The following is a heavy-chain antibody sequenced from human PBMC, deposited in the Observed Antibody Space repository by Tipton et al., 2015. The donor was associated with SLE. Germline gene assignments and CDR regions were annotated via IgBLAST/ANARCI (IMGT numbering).Heavy chain of an antibody. V-gene: IGHV4-59*01. D-gene: IGHD2-2*01. J-gene: IGHJ3*02. CDR3: ARGPLEPAVSDNAFDI. CDR1: GGSIRTNY. Sequence: TLSLTCTVSGGSIRTNYWSWLRQTPGKGLEWIGYVYFYTNENTSYNPSLRSRVTISLDTSNNHFSLKLGSVTAADTAVYYCARGPLEPAVSDNAFDIWGQGTMVTVSS. CDR2: VYFYTNENT.